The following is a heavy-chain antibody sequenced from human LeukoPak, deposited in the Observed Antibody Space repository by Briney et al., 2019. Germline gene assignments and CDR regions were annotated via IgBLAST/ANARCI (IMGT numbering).Heavy chain of an antibody. D-gene: IGHD3-10*01. CDR3: ARAYYYYGSGSYGAYYMDV. Sequence: PSETLSLTCTVSGYSISSGYYWGWIRQPPGKGLEWIGSIYHNGSTYYNPSLKSRVTISVDTSKNQVSLKLSSVTAADTAVYYCARAYYYYGSGSYGAYYMDVWGKGTTVTISS. CDR1: GYSISSGYY. V-gene: IGHV4-38-2*02. J-gene: IGHJ6*03. CDR2: IYHNGST.